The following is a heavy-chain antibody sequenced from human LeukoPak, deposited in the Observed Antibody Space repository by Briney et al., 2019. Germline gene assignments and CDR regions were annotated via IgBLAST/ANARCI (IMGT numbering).Heavy chain of an antibody. CDR1: GGSISSYY. D-gene: IGHD6-19*01. Sequence: ASETLSLTCTVSGGSISSYYWSWIRQPAGKGLEWIGRIYTSGSTNYNPSLKSRVTMSVDTSKNQFSLQLNSVTPEDTAVYYCARTLWEQETEQWLGYVYYYYYMDVWGKGTTVTVSS. V-gene: IGHV4-4*07. CDR3: ARTLWEQETEQWLGYVYYYYYMDV. J-gene: IGHJ6*03. CDR2: IYTSGST.